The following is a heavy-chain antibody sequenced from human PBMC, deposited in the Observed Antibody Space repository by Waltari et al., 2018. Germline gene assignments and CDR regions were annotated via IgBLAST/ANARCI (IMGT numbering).Heavy chain of an antibody. Sequence: QVQLQESGPGLVKPSETLSLTCTVSGYSISSGYYWGWIRQPPGKGLEWIGSISHSGSTYYNPSLKSRVTISVDTSKNQFSLKLSSVTAADTAVYYCARGWGTKRDPYYFDYWGQGTLVTVSS. CDR1: GYSISSGYY. CDR2: ISHSGST. D-gene: IGHD3-16*01. J-gene: IGHJ4*02. CDR3: ARGWGTKRDPYYFDY. V-gene: IGHV4-38-2*02.